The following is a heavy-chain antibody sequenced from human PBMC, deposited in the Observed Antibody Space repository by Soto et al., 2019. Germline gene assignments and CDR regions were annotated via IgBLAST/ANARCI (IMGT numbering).Heavy chain of an antibody. Sequence: GASVKVSCKASGGTFSSYAISWVRQAPGQGLEWMGGIIPIFGTANYAQKFQGRVTITADESTSTAYMELSSLRSEDTAVYYCARSGYYDSSGYYPIYYFDYWGQGTLVTVSS. CDR2: IIPIFGTA. CDR3: ARSGYYDSSGYYPIYYFDY. CDR1: GGTFSSYA. V-gene: IGHV1-69*13. J-gene: IGHJ4*02. D-gene: IGHD3-22*01.